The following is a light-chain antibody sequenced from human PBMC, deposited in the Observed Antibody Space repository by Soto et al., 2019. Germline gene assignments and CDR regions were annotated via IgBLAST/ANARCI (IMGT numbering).Light chain of an antibody. CDR3: QQANSCPLT. CDR1: QTINRW. J-gene: IGKJ4*01. V-gene: IGKV1-12*01. CDR2: DAS. Sequence: DIQMTHSPSTLSVSVGDRVTITCRASQTINRWLAWYQQKLGKAPKLLIFDASSLQSGVPSRFSGSGSGTDFTLTISSLQPEDFATYYCQQANSCPLTFGGGTKVDIK.